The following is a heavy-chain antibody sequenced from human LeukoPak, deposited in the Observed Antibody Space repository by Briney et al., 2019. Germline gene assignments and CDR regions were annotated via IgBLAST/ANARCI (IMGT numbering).Heavy chain of an antibody. CDR1: GFTFSSYW. V-gene: IGHV3-74*01. CDR3: VRPGRVITALDTFDI. CDR2: IDSDGSST. J-gene: IGHJ3*02. Sequence: GGSLRLSCAASGFTFSSYWMQWVRQAPGKGLVWVSRIDSDGSSTTYADSVKGRFTISRDNAKNTLYLQMNSLRVEDTAVYYCVRPGRVITALDTFDIWGQGIMVTVSS. D-gene: IGHD1-14*01.